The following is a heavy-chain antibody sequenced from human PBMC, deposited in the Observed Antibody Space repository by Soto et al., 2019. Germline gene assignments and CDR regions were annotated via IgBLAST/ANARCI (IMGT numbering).Heavy chain of an antibody. CDR1: GGSFSGYY. V-gene: IGHV4-34*01. CDR3: ARGGIAVAGLDY. CDR2: INHSGST. Sequence: QVQLQQWGAGLLKPSETLSLTCAVYGGSFSGYYWSWIRQPPGKGLEWIGEINHSGSTNYNPSLKSRVTISVDTSKNQSSLKLSSVTAADTAVYYCARGGIAVAGLDYWGQGTLVTVSS. D-gene: IGHD6-19*01. J-gene: IGHJ4*02.